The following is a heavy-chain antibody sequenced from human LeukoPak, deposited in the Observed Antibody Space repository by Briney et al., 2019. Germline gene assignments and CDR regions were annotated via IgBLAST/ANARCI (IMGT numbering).Heavy chain of an antibody. Sequence: PSETLSLTCTVSGGSISSSSYYWGWIRQPPGKGLEWIGSIYYSGSTYYNPSLKSRVTISVDTSKNQFSLKLSSVTAADTAVYYCASDGSGMSYYFDYWGQGTLVTVSS. CDR3: ASDGSGMSYYFDY. CDR2: IYYSGST. CDR1: GGSISSSSYY. V-gene: IGHV4-39*07. D-gene: IGHD3-10*01. J-gene: IGHJ4*02.